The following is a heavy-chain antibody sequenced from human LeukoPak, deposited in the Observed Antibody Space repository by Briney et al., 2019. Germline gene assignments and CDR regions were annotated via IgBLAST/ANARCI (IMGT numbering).Heavy chain of an antibody. Sequence: GGSLRLSCAASGFTFSSYGMSWVRQAPGKGLEWVSSITGGGGSTFYADSVKGRFTISRDNAKNSLYRQMNGLRAEDTAAYYCARGATDTTRWFDPWGQGTLVIVSS. J-gene: IGHJ5*02. D-gene: IGHD1-7*01. V-gene: IGHV3-23*01. CDR2: ITGGGGST. CDR1: GFTFSSYG. CDR3: ARGATDTTRWFDP.